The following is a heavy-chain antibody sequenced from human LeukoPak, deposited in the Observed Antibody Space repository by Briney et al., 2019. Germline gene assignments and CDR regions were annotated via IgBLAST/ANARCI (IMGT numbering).Heavy chain of an antibody. D-gene: IGHD6-19*01. CDR1: GFTFSKAW. CDR3: TTGAGTYSSAWPDY. J-gene: IGHJ4*02. Sequence: KSGGSLRLSCAASGFTFSKAWMTWDRQAPGKGLEWVGRIKSNTEGGTTEYAAPVKGRFTISRDDSKNTLSLQMNSLKTEDTAVYYCTTGAGTYSSAWPDYWGQGTLVTVSS. V-gene: IGHV3-15*01. CDR2: IKSNTEGGTT.